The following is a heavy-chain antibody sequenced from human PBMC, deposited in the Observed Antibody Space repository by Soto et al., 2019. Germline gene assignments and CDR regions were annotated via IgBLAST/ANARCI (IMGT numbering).Heavy chain of an antibody. Sequence: QVQLVQSGAEVKKPGSSVKVSCKVTGGTHSSYAITWVRQAPGQGLEWMGGIIPIFGTRDYAQKFQGRVTITADPSTTTAYLELSGLTPDDTAVYYCARDGSDYSTSGLYDPWGQGTLVTVSS. CDR2: IIPIFGTR. V-gene: IGHV1-69*01. D-gene: IGHD2-8*01. CDR1: GGTHSSYA. J-gene: IGHJ5*02. CDR3: ARDGSDYSTSGLYDP.